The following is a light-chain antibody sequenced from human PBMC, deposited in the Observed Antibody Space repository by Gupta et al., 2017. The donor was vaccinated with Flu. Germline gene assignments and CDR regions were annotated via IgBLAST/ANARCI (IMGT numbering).Light chain of an antibody. J-gene: IGKJ1*01. Sequence: DIHMTPSPSAASASLVDRVTITCRASQGISSWLAWYQQKPGKSPKLLIYAAYYLQSGVPTRFSGSGSGTDFTLTISSLQPEDFATYYCQQDNSFPLAFGQGTKVEIK. V-gene: IGKV1-12*01. CDR2: AAY. CDR1: QGISSW. CDR3: QQDNSFPLA.